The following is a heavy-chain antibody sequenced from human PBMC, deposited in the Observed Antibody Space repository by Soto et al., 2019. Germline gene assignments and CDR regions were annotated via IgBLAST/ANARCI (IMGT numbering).Heavy chain of an antibody. J-gene: IGHJ4*02. Sequence: RVSLSTSCVSSGVTCNDFSMTWVRLYPGKGLEWVSAISANSANTYYADSVKGRFIISRDNTKSTVYLHMSGLSAEDTALYYCAKDIGRSFENGYYIDYWGQGTPVTGSS. D-gene: IGHD3-3*01. CDR1: GVTCNDFS. CDR2: ISANSANT. CDR3: AKDIGRSFENGYYIDY. V-gene: IGHV3-23*01.